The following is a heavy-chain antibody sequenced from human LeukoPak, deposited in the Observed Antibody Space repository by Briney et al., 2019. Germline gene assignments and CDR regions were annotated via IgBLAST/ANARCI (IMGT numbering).Heavy chain of an antibody. CDR3: AKVGFGFDY. Sequence: GGSLRLSCLVSGCKFRDYGMHWVRQAPGKGLEWVAHTSYDGATEHYADSVRGRFTVSRDDSKNTAYLQMDSLRPEDTASYFCAKVGFGFDYWGQGTVVTISS. V-gene: IGHV3-30*18. J-gene: IGHJ4*02. CDR2: TSYDGATE. CDR1: GCKFRDYG. D-gene: IGHD3-16*01.